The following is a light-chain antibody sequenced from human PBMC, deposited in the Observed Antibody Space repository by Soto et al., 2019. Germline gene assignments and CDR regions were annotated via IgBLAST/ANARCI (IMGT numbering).Light chain of an antibody. CDR1: QSVSSSY. J-gene: IGKJ4*01. Sequence: EIVLTQSPGTLSLSPGERATLSCRASQSVSSSYLAWYQQKPGQAPRLLIYGASSRATGIPDRFSGSGSGTDFTLTISRLEPEDVAVYYCQQYGGSLLTFGGGTKVEIK. CDR2: GAS. V-gene: IGKV3-20*01. CDR3: QQYGGSLLT.